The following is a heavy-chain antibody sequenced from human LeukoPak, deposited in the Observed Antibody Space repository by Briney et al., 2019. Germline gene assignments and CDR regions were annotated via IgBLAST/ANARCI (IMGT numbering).Heavy chain of an antibody. Sequence: SETLSLTCAVYGGSFSGYYWSWIRQPPGEGLEWIGEINHSGSTNYNPSLKSRVTISVDTSKNQFSLKLSSVTAADTAVYYCARRGKNRSSLSNWGQGTLVTVSS. V-gene: IGHV4-34*01. CDR3: ARRGKNRSSLSN. D-gene: IGHD6-13*01. CDR2: INHSGST. J-gene: IGHJ4*02. CDR1: GGSFSGYY.